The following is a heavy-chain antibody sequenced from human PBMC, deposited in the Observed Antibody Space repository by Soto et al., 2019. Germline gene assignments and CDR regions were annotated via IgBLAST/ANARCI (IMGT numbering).Heavy chain of an antibody. D-gene: IGHD6-6*01. V-gene: IGHV3-23*01. CDR3: AKDPNSSSYYYYMGV. J-gene: IGHJ6*03. CDR2: VSASGDRT. CDR1: GLSFKTYA. Sequence: GGSLRLSCVASGLSFKTYAMAWVRQAPGKGLEAVAGVSASGDRTYFADSVEGRFTISRDNSRNTLFLEMKNLRADDTAVYYCAKDPNSSSYYYYMGVWGKGT.